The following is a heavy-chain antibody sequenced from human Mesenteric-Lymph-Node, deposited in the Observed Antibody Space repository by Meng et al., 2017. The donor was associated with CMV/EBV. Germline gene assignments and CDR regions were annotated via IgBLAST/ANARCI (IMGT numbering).Heavy chain of an antibody. J-gene: IGHJ4*02. CDR3: VQSDAGMVVEN. CDR1: GGSISSSSYY. CDR2: MYFGGNT. D-gene: IGHD2-8*01. V-gene: IGHV4-39*01. Sequence: SETLSLTCTVSGGSISSSSYYWGWIRLAPVKGLEWIGSMYFGGNTYYNPSLKGRVTISADPSKNQLSLKLSSVTAADTAVYYCVQSDAGMVVENWGQGTLVTVSS.